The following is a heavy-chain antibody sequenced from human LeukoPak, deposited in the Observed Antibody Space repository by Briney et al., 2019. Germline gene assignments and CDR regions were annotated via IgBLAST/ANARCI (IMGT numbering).Heavy chain of an antibody. CDR1: GGTFSSYA. CDR3: ARARYCSDGSCYWTPYYYYGMDV. J-gene: IGHJ6*04. Sequence: SVKVSCKASGGTFSSYAISWVRQAPGQGLEWMGGIIPIFGTANYAQKFQGRVTITADKSTSTAYMELSSLRSEDTAVYYCARARYCSDGSCYWTPYYYYGMDVWGKGTTVTVSS. D-gene: IGHD2-15*01. CDR2: IIPIFGTA. V-gene: IGHV1-69*06.